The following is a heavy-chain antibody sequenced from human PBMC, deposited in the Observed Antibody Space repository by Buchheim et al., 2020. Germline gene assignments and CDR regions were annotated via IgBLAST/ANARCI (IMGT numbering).Heavy chain of an antibody. J-gene: IGHJ4*02. D-gene: IGHD2-21*02. Sequence: QVQLVESGGGVVQPGRSLRLSCAASGFTFSSYAMHWVRQAPGKGLEWVAVISYDGSNKYYADSVKGRFPISRDNSKNTLYLQMNSLRAEDTAVYYCARDQHIVVVTAIGAFDYWGQGTL. CDR2: ISYDGSNK. CDR1: GFTFSSYA. V-gene: IGHV3-30-3*01. CDR3: ARDQHIVVVTAIGAFDY.